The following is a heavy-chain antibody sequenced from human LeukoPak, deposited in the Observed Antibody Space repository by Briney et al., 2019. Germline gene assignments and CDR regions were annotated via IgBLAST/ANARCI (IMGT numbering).Heavy chain of an antibody. J-gene: IGHJ4*02. D-gene: IGHD3-10*01. CDR3: AKDTYYYGSGSFYY. CDR1: GFTFDDYA. V-gene: IGHV3-9*01. CDR2: ISWNSGSI. Sequence: PGRSLRLSCAASGFTFDDYAMHWVRQAPGKGLEWVSGISWNSGSIGYADSVKGRFTISRDNAKNSLYLQMNSLRAEDTALYYCAKDTYYYGSGSFYYWGQGTLVTVSS.